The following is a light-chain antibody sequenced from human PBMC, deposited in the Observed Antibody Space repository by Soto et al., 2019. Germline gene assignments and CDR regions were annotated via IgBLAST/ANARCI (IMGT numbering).Light chain of an antibody. CDR3: QAWDSSTVV. J-gene: IGLJ2*01. V-gene: IGLV3-1*01. CDR2: QDT. Sequence: SYELTQPPSVSVSPGQTASITCSGDKLGDKYVCWYQQKPGQSPVLVIYQDTKRPSGIPERFSGSNSGNTAPLTISGTQAMDESDYYCQAWDSSTVVFGGGTTLTVL. CDR1: KLGDKY.